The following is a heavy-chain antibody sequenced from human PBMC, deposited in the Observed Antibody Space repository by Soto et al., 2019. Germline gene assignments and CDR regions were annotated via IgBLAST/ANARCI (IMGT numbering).Heavy chain of an antibody. D-gene: IGHD6-19*01. V-gene: IGHV3-21*01. CDR3: ARDVVAGTFGGY. CDR2: ISSSSSYI. J-gene: IGHJ4*02. Sequence: GGSLRLSCAASGFTFSSYSMNWVRQAPGKGLEWVSSISSSSSYIYYADSVKGRFTISRDNAKNSLYLQMNSLRAEDTAVYYCARDVVAGTFGGYWGQGTLVTVSS. CDR1: GFTFSSYS.